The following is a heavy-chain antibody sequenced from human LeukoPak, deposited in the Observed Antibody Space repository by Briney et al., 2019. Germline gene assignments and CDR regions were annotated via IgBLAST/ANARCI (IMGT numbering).Heavy chain of an antibody. D-gene: IGHD6-13*01. J-gene: IGHJ4*02. CDR3: ARDAFLAGYSSSWYGY. Sequence: SETLSLTFTVSGGSISSSSYYWGWIRQPPGKGLEWIGSIYYSGSTYYNPSLKSRVTISVDTSKNQFSLKLSSVTAADTAVYYCARDAFLAGYSSSWYGYWGQGTLVTVSS. CDR2: IYYSGST. CDR1: GGSISSSSYY. V-gene: IGHV4-39*07.